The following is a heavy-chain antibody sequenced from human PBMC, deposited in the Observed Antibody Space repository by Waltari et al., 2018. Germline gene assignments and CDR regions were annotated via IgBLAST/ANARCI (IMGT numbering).Heavy chain of an antibody. D-gene: IGHD3-3*01. CDR3: AKSDFDLSTGDAHYGLDV. CDR2: IRGRGGFI. Sequence: EVQLVESGGGLVQPGGSLRLSCVASGFSFSSYAMNWVRQTPRKGPGWGSVIRGRGGFINYADACEGRFTVSRDNSKNTLYLEMNSLIVEDTAVYYCAKSDFDLSTGDAHYGLDVWGTGATVIVSS. V-gene: IGHV3-23*04. J-gene: IGHJ6*04. CDR1: GFSFSSYA.